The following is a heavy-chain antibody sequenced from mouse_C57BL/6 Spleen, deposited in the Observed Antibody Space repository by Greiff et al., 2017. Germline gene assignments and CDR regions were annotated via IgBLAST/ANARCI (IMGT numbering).Heavy chain of an antibody. V-gene: IGHV1-61*01. Sequence: QVQLQQPGAELVRPGSSVKLSCKASGYTFTSYWMDWVKQRPGQGLEWIGNIYPSDSETHYNQKFKDKATLTVDKSSSTAYMQLSSLTSEDSAVYYCARGDGSSYVGYFDVWGTGTTVTVSS. J-gene: IGHJ1*03. CDR2: IYPSDSET. D-gene: IGHD1-1*01. CDR3: ARGDGSSYVGYFDV. CDR1: GYTFTSYW.